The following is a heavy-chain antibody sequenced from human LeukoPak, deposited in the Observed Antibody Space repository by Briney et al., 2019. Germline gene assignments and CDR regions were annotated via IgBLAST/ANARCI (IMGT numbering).Heavy chain of an antibody. V-gene: IGHV1-24*01. Sequence: SVKVSCKASGGTFSSYAISWVRQAPGKGLEWMGRFDPEDGETIYTQKFQGRVTMTEDTSTDTAYMELTSLRSEDTAVYYCATDFYRGLQFDYWGQGTLVIVSS. CDR2: FDPEDGET. D-gene: IGHD2/OR15-2a*01. J-gene: IGHJ4*02. CDR3: ATDFYRGLQFDY. CDR1: GGTFSSYA.